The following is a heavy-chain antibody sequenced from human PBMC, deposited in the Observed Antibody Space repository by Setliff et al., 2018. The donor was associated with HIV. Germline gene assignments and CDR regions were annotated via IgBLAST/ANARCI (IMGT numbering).Heavy chain of an antibody. Sequence: SETLSLTCTVSGGSISSGGYYWGWIRQPPGKGLEWIGNIYYSGSPSYNPSLSSRLTISVDTSKNHVSLRLSSVTAADTGVYYCARHRDPPGSRWIFYYYYMDLWGGGTTVTVSS. CDR3: ARHRDPPGSRWIFYYYYMDL. CDR1: GGSISSGGYY. D-gene: IGHD6-13*01. CDR2: IYYSGSP. J-gene: IGHJ6*03. V-gene: IGHV4-39*01.